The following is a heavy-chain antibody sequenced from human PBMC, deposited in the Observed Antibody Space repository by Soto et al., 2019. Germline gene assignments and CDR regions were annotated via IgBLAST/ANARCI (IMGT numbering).Heavy chain of an antibody. CDR1: GFTFSSYW. D-gene: IGHD3-3*01. CDR3: ARGGPTYYDPYYYYYMDV. Sequence: GGSLRLSCAASGFTFSSYWMHWVRQAPGKGLVWVSRINSDGSSTSYADSVKGRFTISRDNAKNTLYLQMNSLRAEDTAVYYCARGGPTYYDPYYYYYMDVWGKGTTVTVSS. V-gene: IGHV3-74*01. CDR2: INSDGSST. J-gene: IGHJ6*03.